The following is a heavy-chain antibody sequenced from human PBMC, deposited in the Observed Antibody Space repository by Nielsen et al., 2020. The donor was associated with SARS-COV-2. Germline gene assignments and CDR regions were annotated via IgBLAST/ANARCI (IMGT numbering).Heavy chain of an antibody. V-gene: IGHV3-23*01. CDR3: ARDGVVRGDALDL. CDR1: GFTFNIYA. CDR2: VSASGGST. J-gene: IGHJ3*01. Sequence: GESLRLSCAASGFTFNIYAMAWVRRAPGRGLQWVTGVSASGGSTYYTDSVKGRFSISRDNSKNTLFLLMHSLRVEDTAVYYCARDGVVRGDALDLWGQGTMVTVSS. D-gene: IGHD3-10*01.